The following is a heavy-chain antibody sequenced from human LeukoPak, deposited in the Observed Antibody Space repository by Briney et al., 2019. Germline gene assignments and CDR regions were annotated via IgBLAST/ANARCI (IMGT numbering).Heavy chain of an antibody. CDR2: ISGSGDRK. V-gene: IGHV3-23*01. D-gene: IGHD5-18*01. J-gene: IGHJ4*02. CDR3: AKGYNYGFDF. Sequence: GGSLRLSCAASGFPFSDYGMRWVRQAPGKGLEWVSAISGSGDRKYYVDSVKGRFTSSRDNSENTLYLQMNSLRAEDTAVYYCAKGYNYGFDFWGQGTLVTVSS. CDR1: GFPFSDYG.